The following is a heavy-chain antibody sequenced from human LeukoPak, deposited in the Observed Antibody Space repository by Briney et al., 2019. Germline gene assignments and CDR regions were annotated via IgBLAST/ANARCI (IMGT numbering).Heavy chain of an antibody. D-gene: IGHD3-10*01. Sequence: SETLSLTRAVYGGSFSGYYWSWIRQPPGKGLEWIGEINHSGSTNYNPSLKSRVTISVDTSKNQFSLKLSSVTAADTAVYYCATRTVWFGELSGWGQGTLVTVSS. J-gene: IGHJ4*02. CDR3: ATRTVWFGELSG. V-gene: IGHV4-34*01. CDR1: GGSFSGYY. CDR2: INHSGST.